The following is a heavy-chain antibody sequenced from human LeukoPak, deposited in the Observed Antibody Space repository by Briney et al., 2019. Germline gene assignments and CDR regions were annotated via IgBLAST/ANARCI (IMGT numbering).Heavy chain of an antibody. D-gene: IGHD1-26*01. CDR1: GFTFISYA. V-gene: IGHV3-30*14. CDR3: ARGRYSGSYLDY. Sequence: GTSLRLSCAASGFTFISYAIHWVRQAPGKGLEWVAVISFHGTDTFYADSVKGRFTISRDNSKNTLYLQMNSLRAEDTAVYYRARGRYSGSYLDYWGQGTLVTVSS. J-gene: IGHJ4*02. CDR2: ISFHGTDT.